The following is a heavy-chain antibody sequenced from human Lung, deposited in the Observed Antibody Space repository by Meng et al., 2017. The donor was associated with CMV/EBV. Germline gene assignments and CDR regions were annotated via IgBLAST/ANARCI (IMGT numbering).Heavy chain of an antibody. J-gene: IGHJ4*02. CDR2: IYYRGST. D-gene: IGHD3-10*01. CDR3: ARDHGSGTVDY. Sequence: CTVSGGSGSSGSYDWSWIRQHQGKGLEWIGYIYYRGSTNYNHARKSRVTISVDTSKNQFSLKLSSVTAADTDVYYCARDHGSGTVDYWGQGTLVTVSS. CDR1: GGSGSSGSYD. V-gene: IGHV4-61*01.